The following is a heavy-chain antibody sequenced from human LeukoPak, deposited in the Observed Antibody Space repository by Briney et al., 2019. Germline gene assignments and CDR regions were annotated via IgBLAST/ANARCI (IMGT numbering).Heavy chain of an antibody. Sequence: KTSETLSLTCAVSGGSISSGGYSWSWVRQPPGKGLEWIGYIYYSGSTYYNPSLKSRVTISVDTSKNQFSLKLSSVTAADTAVYYCARDHDYGDYNSHGMDVWGQGTTVTVSS. CDR3: ARDHDYGDYNSHGMDV. J-gene: IGHJ6*02. D-gene: IGHD4-17*01. CDR1: GGSISSGGYS. CDR2: IYYSGST. V-gene: IGHV4-30-2*05.